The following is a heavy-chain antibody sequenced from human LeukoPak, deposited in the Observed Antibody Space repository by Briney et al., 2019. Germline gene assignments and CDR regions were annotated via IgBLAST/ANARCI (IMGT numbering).Heavy chain of an antibody. CDR2: ISSSSSTI. CDR3: ARDILAAAGKVNWFDP. D-gene: IGHD6-13*01. Sequence: GGSLRLSCAASGFTFSSYSMNWVRQAPGKGLEWVSYISSSSSTIYYADSVKGRFTISRDNAKNSLYLQMNSLRAEDTAVYYCARDILAAAGKVNWFDPWGQGILVTVSS. V-gene: IGHV3-48*04. CDR1: GFTFSSYS. J-gene: IGHJ5*02.